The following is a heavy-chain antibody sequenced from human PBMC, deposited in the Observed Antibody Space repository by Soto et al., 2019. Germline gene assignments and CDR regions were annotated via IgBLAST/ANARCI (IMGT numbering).Heavy chain of an antibody. D-gene: IGHD2-15*01. V-gene: IGHV4-61*08. CDR2: IYYSGST. Sequence: PSETLSLTCTVSGGSISSGGYYWSWIRQHPGKGLEWIGYIYYSGSTNYNPSLKSRVTISVDTSKNQFSLKLSSVTAADTAVYYCAREVVYYFDYWGQGTLVTVSS. CDR1: GGSISSGGYY. CDR3: AREVVYYFDY. J-gene: IGHJ4*02.